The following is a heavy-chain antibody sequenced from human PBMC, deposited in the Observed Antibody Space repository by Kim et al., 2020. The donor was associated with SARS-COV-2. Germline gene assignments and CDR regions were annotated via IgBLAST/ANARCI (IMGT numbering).Heavy chain of an antibody. V-gene: IGHV4-4*07. D-gene: IGHD2-21*01. J-gene: IGHJ5*02. CDR1: GGSISSYN. CDR2: MYTSGNT. CDR3: ARAQPGLNWFDL. Sequence: SETLSLTCIVSGGSISSYNWNWIRQPAGKGLEWVGRMYTSGNTNYNPSLESRVTISVDTSKNQLSLMLTSVTAADMAVYYCARAQPGLNWFDLWGQGTLVTVSS.